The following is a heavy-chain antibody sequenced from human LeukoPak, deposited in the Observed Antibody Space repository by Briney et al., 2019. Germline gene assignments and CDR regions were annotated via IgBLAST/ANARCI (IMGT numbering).Heavy chain of an antibody. J-gene: IGHJ6*03. CDR1: GFTFSSYW. Sequence: GGSLRLSCAASGFTFSSYWMSWVRQAPGKGLEWVANIKQDGSEKYYVDSVKGRFTISRDNSKNTLYLQMNSLRADDTAVYYCARDPIFGVIKDYYYMDVWGKGTTVTVSS. CDR3: ARDPIFGVIKDYYYMDV. CDR2: IKQDGSEK. V-gene: IGHV3-7*03. D-gene: IGHD3-3*01.